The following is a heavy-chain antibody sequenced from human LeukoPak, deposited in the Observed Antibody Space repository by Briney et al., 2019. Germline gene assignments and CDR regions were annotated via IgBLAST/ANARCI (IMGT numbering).Heavy chain of an antibody. D-gene: IGHD2-2*01. CDR2: ISDSGGSA. V-gene: IGHV3-23*01. CDR3: AKGTTSSPTCPIDY. J-gene: IGHJ4*02. Sequence: GESLRLSCAASGFTFHSYAMNWVRQAPGKGLQWVSVISDSGGSAHYADSVQGRFTISRDNSKNTLYIQMNSLRAEDTAIYYCAKGTTSSPTCPIDYWGPGTLVTVSS. CDR1: GFTFHSYA.